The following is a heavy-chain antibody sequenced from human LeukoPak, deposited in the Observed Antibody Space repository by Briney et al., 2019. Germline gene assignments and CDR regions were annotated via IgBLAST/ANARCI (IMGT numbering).Heavy chain of an antibody. J-gene: IGHJ6*02. V-gene: IGHV4-4*02. D-gene: IGHD4-17*01. CDR2: IYHSGST. CDR3: AKLNADYVDYYYGMDV. CDR1: GGSITSSNW. Sequence: SETLSLTCAVSGGSITSSNWWSWVRQPPGKGLEWIGEIYHSGSTSYNPSLKSRVNMSVDKSKNQFSLKLSSVTAADTAVYYCAKLNADYVDYYYGMDVWGQGTTVTVSS.